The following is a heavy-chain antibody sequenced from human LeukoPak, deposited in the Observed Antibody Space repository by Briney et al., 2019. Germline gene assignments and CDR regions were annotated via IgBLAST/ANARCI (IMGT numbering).Heavy chain of an antibody. Sequence: GGSLRLSCAASGFTFSDYAMSWVRQAPGKGLEWVSGISGGGSGTYYADSVKGRFTISRDDSKNTLYLQMNSLRVEDTAVYYCAAHSARYGYWGQGTLVTVSS. V-gene: IGHV3-23*01. CDR1: GFTFSDYA. CDR2: ISGGGSGT. D-gene: IGHD1-1*01. CDR3: AAHSARYGY. J-gene: IGHJ4*02.